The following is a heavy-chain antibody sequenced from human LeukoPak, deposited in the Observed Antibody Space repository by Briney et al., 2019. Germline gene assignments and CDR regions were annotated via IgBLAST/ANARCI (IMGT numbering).Heavy chain of an antibody. Sequence: PGGSLRLSCAGSGFSVSNYYMSWVRQAPGKGLEWVSLIRDSGETFYADSVKGRFTISRDNSKNTMYLQMNRLRGEDTAVYFCARDRAVTQDWVEFDPWGQGTLVTVFS. CDR1: GFSVSNYY. J-gene: IGHJ5*02. CDR2: IRDSGET. V-gene: IGHV3-66*03. CDR3: ARDRAVTQDWVEFDP. D-gene: IGHD4-17*01.